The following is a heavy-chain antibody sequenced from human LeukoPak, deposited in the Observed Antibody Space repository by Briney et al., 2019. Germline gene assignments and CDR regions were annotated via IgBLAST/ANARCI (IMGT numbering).Heavy chain of an antibody. D-gene: IGHD4-11*01. Sequence: SVKVSCKAFGGTFSSYAISWVRQAPGQGLEWMGGIIPIFGTANYAQKFQGRVTITADESTSTAYMELSSLRSEDTAVYYCARGVHDYSNPTWYFDLWGRGTLVTVSS. CDR3: ARGVHDYSNPTWYFDL. V-gene: IGHV1-69*01. CDR1: GGTFSSYA. J-gene: IGHJ2*01. CDR2: IIPIFGTA.